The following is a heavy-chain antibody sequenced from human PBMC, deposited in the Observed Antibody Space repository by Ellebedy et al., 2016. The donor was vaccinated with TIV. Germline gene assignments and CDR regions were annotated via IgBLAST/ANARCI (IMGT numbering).Heavy chain of an antibody. Sequence: PGGSLRLSCAASGFTFSGYAMSWVRQTPMKGLEWVSHITATGGPTYYADSVKGRFTISRDNSKNTLYLQMNSLRADDTAVYYCARRRAVTSIRYFDYWGQGTLVTVSS. V-gene: IGHV3-23*01. CDR3: ARRRAVTSIRYFDY. J-gene: IGHJ4*02. D-gene: IGHD2-21*02. CDR1: GFTFSGYA. CDR2: ITATGGPT.